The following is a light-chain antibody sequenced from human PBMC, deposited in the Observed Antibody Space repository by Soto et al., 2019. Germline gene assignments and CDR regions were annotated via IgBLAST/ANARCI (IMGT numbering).Light chain of an antibody. CDR1: QSVQSSF. Sequence: EIVLTQTPGTLSLSPGERATLSCRASQSVQSSFLAWYQQKPGQAPRLLIYGASSRATGLPDRCSGSGSGKYFPLTSSRLEPEYSALYYCQQYGTFVTFGPGTTVDIK. V-gene: IGKV3-20*01. CDR2: GAS. J-gene: IGKJ3*01. CDR3: QQYGTFVT.